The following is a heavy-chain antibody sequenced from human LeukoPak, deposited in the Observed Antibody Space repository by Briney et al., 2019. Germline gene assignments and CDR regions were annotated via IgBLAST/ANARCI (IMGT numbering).Heavy chain of an antibody. J-gene: IGHJ3*02. V-gene: IGHV3-64D*06. Sequence: PGGSLRLSCSASGFTLSNYAMHSVRQAPGKGLEYVSAISSNGGSTYYADSVKGRFTISRDNSKNTLYLQMSSLRAEDTAVYYCVKALGYCSGGSCLAFDIWGQGTMVTVSS. D-gene: IGHD2-15*01. CDR2: ISSNGGST. CDR3: VKALGYCSGGSCLAFDI. CDR1: GFTLSNYA.